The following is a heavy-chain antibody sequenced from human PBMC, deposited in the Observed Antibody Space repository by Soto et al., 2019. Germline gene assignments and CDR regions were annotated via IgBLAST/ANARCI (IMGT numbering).Heavy chain of an antibody. D-gene: IGHD2-2*01. CDR3: ARLNIGYCSSTSCYSVDV. V-gene: IGHV1-69*01. J-gene: IGHJ6*02. CDR1: GGTFSSYA. Sequence: QVQLVQSGAEVKKPGSSVKVSCKASGGTFSSYAISWVRQAPGQGLDWMGGIIPIFGAANYAQKFQGRVTITADESTSTGYMELSSLRSEDTAVYYCARLNIGYCSSTSCYSVDVWGQGTTVTVSS. CDR2: IIPIFGAA.